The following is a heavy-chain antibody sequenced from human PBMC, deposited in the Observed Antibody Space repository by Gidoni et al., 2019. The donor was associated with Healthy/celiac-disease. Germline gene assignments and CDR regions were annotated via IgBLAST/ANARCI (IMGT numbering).Heavy chain of an antibody. CDR1: GGTFSSYA. CDR2: IIPTLGTA. J-gene: IGHJ6*02. Sequence: QVQLVQSGAEVKKPGSSVKVSCKASGGTFSSYAISWVRQAPGQGLEWMGGIIPTLGTANYAQKLQGRVTITADKSTSTAYMELSSLRSEDTAVYYCARDGYSYGYDYYYYGMDVWGQGTTVTVSS. CDR3: ARDGYSYGYDYYYYGMDV. D-gene: IGHD5-18*01. V-gene: IGHV1-69*06.